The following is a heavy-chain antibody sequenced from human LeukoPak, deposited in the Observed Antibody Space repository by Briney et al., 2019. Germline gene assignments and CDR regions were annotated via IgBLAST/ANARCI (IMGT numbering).Heavy chain of an antibody. CDR1: GGSISSSSYY. D-gene: IGHD6-6*01. Sequence: PSETLSLTCTVSGGSISSSSYYWGWIRQPPGKGLEWIGSIYYSGSTYYNPSLKSRVTISVDTSKNQFSLKLSSVTAADTAVYYCARPGLGARHFDSWGQGTLVTVSS. V-gene: IGHV4-39*01. CDR3: ARPGLGARHFDS. CDR2: IYYSGST. J-gene: IGHJ4*02.